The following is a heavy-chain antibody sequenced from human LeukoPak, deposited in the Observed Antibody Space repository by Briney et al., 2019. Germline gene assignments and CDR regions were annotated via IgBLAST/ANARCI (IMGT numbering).Heavy chain of an antibody. CDR2: IKQDGSEK. J-gene: IGHJ6*04. V-gene: IGHV3-7*03. CDR1: AFTCSSYW. D-gene: IGHD6-19*01. CDR3: AAVPYYGMDV. Sequence: GGALRLSCAASAFTCSSYWMSWVRQPPGKELEWVANIKQDGSEKYYVDSVKGRFTISRDNAKNSLYLQMNSLRAEDTAAYYCAAVPYYGMDVWGKGTTVTVSS.